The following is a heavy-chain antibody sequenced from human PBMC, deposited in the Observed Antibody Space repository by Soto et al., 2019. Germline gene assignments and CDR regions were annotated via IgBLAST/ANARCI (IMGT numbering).Heavy chain of an antibody. D-gene: IGHD3-22*01. CDR3: ARVRYYDSSGYYRGYYYYGMDV. Sequence: SETLSLTCAVFGGSFSGYYWSWIRQPPGKGLEWIGEINHSGSTNYNPSLKSRVTISVDTSKNQFSLKLSSVTAADTAVYYCARVRYYDSSGYYRGYYYYGMDVWGQGTTVTVSS. V-gene: IGHV4-34*01. J-gene: IGHJ6*02. CDR1: GGSFSGYY. CDR2: INHSGST.